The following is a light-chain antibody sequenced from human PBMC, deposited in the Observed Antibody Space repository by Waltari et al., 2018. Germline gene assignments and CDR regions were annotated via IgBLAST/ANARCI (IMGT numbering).Light chain of an antibody. CDR1: SSDIGNFDL. V-gene: IGLV2-23*02. CDR2: EVR. J-gene: IGLJ3*02. Sequence: QSALTQPASVSGSPGQSITISCTGTSSDIGNFDLVSWYQQHPDNTPKLTIYEVRQRLSGVCGRCSGSKSGYTASLTISGLQAEDEATDYCCAYAGSTTLLCGGGTKLTVL. CDR3: CAYAGSTTLL.